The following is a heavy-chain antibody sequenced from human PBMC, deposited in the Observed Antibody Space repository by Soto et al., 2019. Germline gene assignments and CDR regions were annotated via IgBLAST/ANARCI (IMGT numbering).Heavy chain of an antibody. J-gene: IGHJ4*02. V-gene: IGHV4-31*03. CDR1: GGSISSGGYY. Sequence: QVQLQESGPGLVKPSQTLSLTCTVSGGSISSGGYYWSWIRQHPGKGLEWIGYIYYSGSTYYNPSLKSRVNISVDTSKNQFSLKLTSVTAADTAVYYCAREKGCSGRSCYLIDYWGQGTLVTVSS. CDR2: IYYSGST. D-gene: IGHD2-15*01. CDR3: AREKGCSGRSCYLIDY.